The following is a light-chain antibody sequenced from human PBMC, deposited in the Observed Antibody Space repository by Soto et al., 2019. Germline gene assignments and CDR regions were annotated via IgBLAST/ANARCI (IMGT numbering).Light chain of an antibody. Sequence: QSVLAQPASVSGSPGQSITISCTGTSSDVGDYNYVSWYQRHPGKAPKLMIYEVNNRPSGVSNRFSGSKSGNTASLTISGLQAEDEADYYCSSYTSSSTLVFGTGTKVTVL. CDR3: SSYTSSSTLV. J-gene: IGLJ1*01. CDR2: EVN. CDR1: SSDVGDYNY. V-gene: IGLV2-14*01.